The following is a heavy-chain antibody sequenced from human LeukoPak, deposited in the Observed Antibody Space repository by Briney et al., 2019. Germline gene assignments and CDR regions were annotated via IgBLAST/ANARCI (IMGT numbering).Heavy chain of an antibody. V-gene: IGHV4-34*01. CDR3: ARETRITMVRGVIHEHDY. Sequence: PSETLSLTCAVYGGSFSGYYWSWIRQPPGKGLEWIGEINHSGSTNYNPSLKSRVTISVDTSKNQFSLKLRYVTAADTAVYYCARETRITMVRGVIHEHDYWGQGTLVTVSS. J-gene: IGHJ4*02. CDR2: INHSGST. D-gene: IGHD3-10*01. CDR1: GGSFSGYY.